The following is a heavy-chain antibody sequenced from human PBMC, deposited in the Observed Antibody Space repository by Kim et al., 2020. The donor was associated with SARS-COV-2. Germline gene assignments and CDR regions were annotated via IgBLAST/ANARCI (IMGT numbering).Heavy chain of an antibody. CDR2: LSYDGSSQ. V-gene: IGHV3-33*05. CDR3: ARSPNWEYIGRFDS. CDR1: GFTFANCD. D-gene: IGHD7-27*01. Sequence: GGSLRLSYAASGFTFANCDMHWVRQAPGKGLEWVAFLSYDGSSQFFIDSVRGRFNISRDNSKNTLYLQMHNLRGEDTASYYCARSPNWEYIGRFDSWGQG. J-gene: IGHJ4*02.